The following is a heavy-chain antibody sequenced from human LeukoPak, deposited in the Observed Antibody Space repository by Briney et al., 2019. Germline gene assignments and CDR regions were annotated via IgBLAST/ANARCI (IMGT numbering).Heavy chain of an antibody. V-gene: IGHV4-4*07. CDR1: GGSISSYY. D-gene: IGHD3-10*01. CDR2: IYTSGST. CDR3: ARHGFQYWYFDL. Sequence: SETLSLTCTVSGGSISSYYWSWIRQPAGKGLEWIGRIYTSGSTNYNPSLKSRVTMSVDTSRNQFSLKLSSVTAADTAVFYCARHGFQYWYFDLWGRGTPVTVSS. J-gene: IGHJ2*01.